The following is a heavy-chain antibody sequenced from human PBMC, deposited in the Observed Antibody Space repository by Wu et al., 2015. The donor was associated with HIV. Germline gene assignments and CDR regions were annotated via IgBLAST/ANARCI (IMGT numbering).Heavy chain of an antibody. CDR1: GYTFTTYS. J-gene: IGHJ5*02. V-gene: IGHV1-46*01. CDR2: LNPSGGRR. CDR3: ARAQAWFDP. Sequence: QVQLVQSGAEVKEPGASVKISCKASGYTFTTYSIHWVRQAPGQGLEWVGTLNPSGGRRRNALKFRDRITMTRDMSTSTVYMELKRLRSDDTAVYYCARAQAWFDPWGQGTLVTVSS.